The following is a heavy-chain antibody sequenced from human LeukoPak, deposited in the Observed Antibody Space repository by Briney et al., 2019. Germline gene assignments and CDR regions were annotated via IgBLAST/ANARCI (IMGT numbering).Heavy chain of an antibody. CDR3: ARAEAATWFDP. CDR2: IYRSGST. CDR1: GFSISTAYY. D-gene: IGHD2-15*01. V-gene: IGHV4-38-2*02. J-gene: IGHJ5*02. Sequence: SEALSLTCNVSGFSISTAYYWGWIRQPPGKGLEWIATIYRSGSTYYSPSLKSRVTISLDKSKNHFSLILRSVTAADTAVYYCARAEAATWFDPWGQGTLVTVSS.